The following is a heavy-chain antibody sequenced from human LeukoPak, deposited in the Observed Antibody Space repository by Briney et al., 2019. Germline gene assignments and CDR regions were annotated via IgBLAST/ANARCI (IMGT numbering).Heavy chain of an antibody. Sequence: GGSLRLSCVASGFTFSSYGMHWVRQAPGKGLEWISYMNSDRYSNTIYYGDTVKGRFTISRDNAKNSLYLQMNSLRDEDTAVYYCARDRDYAFDYWGQGTLVTVSS. CDR2: MNSDRYSNTI. CDR3: ARDRDYAFDY. CDR1: GFTFSSYG. J-gene: IGHJ4*02. V-gene: IGHV3-48*02. D-gene: IGHD4-17*01.